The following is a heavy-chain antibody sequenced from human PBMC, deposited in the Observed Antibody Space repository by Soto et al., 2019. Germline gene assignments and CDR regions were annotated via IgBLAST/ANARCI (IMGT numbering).Heavy chain of an antibody. CDR2: ISGSGGST. CDR3: ATEGYQQCLVQAPVGY. J-gene: IGHJ4*02. V-gene: IGHV3-23*01. Sequence: EVQLLESGGGLVQPGGSLRLSCAASGFTFSSYAMSWVRQAPGKGLEWVSAISGSGGSTYYADSVEGRFTISRDNSKNTRYLQLNSRRAEDTAVYYCATEGYQQCLVQAPVGYCGQGTLVTVSS. CDR1: GFTFSSYA. D-gene: IGHD6-19*01.